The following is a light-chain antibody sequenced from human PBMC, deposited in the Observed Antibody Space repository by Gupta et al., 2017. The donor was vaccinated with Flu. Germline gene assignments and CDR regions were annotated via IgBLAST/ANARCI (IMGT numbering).Light chain of an antibody. CDR3: CSYAGSSNFYV. J-gene: IGLJ1*01. CDR2: EVS. V-gene: IGLV2-8*01. CDR1: SSDDGGYNY. Sequence: QSALTQPPSASGSPGQSVTISCTGTSSDDGGYNYVSWYQQHPGKAPQLIIYEVSKRPSGVPDRFSGSKSGNTASLTVSGLQAEDEADYYCCSYAGSSNFYVCGTGTKVTVL.